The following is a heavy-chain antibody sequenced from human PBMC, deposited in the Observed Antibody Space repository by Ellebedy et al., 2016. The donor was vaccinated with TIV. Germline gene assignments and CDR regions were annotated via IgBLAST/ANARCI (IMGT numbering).Heavy chain of an antibody. CDR3: GRAAPISPHHSYFFHGMDV. Sequence: ASVKVSCKTSGGPFNTYAINWVRQAPGQGLEWMGRILPSLQQTNYAQNFRGRVSISADTSTNTAYLELNGLRSEDSAMYSCGRAAPISPHHSYFFHGMDVWGQGTPLIVSS. CDR2: ILPSLQQT. J-gene: IGHJ6*02. V-gene: IGHV1-69*04. CDR1: GGPFNTYA.